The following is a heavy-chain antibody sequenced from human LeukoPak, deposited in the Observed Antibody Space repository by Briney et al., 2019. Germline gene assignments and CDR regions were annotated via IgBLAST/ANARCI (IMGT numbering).Heavy chain of an antibody. CDR3: ASGPELYYFDY. Sequence: GGSLRLSCAASGFTFSNYMMHWVRQAPGKGLVWVSYINIDERITGYADSVKGRFTISRDNGKNTLYLQMNSLRAEDTAVYYCASGPELYYFDYWGQGTLVTVSS. D-gene: IGHD3-10*01. CDR1: GFTFSNYM. V-gene: IGHV3-74*01. CDR2: INIDERIT. J-gene: IGHJ4*02.